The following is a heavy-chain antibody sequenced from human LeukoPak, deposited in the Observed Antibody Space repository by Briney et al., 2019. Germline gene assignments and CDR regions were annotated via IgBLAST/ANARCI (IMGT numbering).Heavy chain of an antibody. Sequence: GESLKISCKGSGYSFTSYCIGWVRQVPGKGLEWMGIIYPGDSDTRYSPSFQGQVTISADKSISTAYLQWSSLKASDTAMYYCARFGAMVGDIVVVPAANDAFDIWGQGTMVTVSS. CDR2: IYPGDSDT. CDR3: ARFGAMVGDIVVVPAANDAFDI. J-gene: IGHJ3*02. V-gene: IGHV5-51*01. CDR1: GYSFTSYC. D-gene: IGHD2-2*01.